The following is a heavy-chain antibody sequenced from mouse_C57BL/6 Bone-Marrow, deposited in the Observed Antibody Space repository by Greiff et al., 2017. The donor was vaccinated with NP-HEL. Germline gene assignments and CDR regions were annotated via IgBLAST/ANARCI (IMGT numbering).Heavy chain of an antibody. CDR1: GYSITSGYY. Sequence: ESGPGLVKPSQSLSLTCSVTGYSITSGYYWNWIRQFPGNKLEWMGYISYDGSNNYNPSLKNRISITRDTSKNQFFLKLNSVTTEDTATYYCAPLEMAYWGQGTLVTVSA. CDR3: APLEMAY. J-gene: IGHJ3*01. V-gene: IGHV3-6*01. CDR2: ISYDGSN.